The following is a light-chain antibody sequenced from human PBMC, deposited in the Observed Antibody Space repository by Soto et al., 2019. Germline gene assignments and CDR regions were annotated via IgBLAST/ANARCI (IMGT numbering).Light chain of an antibody. CDR2: EVS. Sequence: QSALTQPASVSGSPGQSITISCTGTSSDVGGYNYVSWYQQHPGKAPKLMIFEVSNRPSGVSHRFSGSKSGNTASLTISGLQAEDEAAYYCSSYRNSNSVVFGGGTKLTVL. CDR3: SSYRNSNSVV. J-gene: IGLJ2*01. CDR1: SSDVGGYNY. V-gene: IGLV2-14*01.